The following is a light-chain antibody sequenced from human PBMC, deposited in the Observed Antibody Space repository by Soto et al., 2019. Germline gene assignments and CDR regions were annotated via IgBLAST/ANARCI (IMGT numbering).Light chain of an antibody. CDR2: GAS. J-gene: IGKJ1*01. V-gene: IGKV3-20*01. CDR3: QQYSNSPQT. CDR1: QSVSSGY. Sequence: EIVLTQSPGTLSVSPGGRATLSCRASQSVSSGYLAWYQQKPGQAPSLLIYGASSRATGIPDRFSGSGSGTDFTLTISRLEPEDFAVYFCQQYSNSPQTFGQGTKVDI.